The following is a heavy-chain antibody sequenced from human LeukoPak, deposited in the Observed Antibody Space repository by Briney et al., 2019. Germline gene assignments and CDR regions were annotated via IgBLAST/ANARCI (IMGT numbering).Heavy chain of an antibody. CDR3: ARLGDLRSGWYNFQH. V-gene: IGHV4-4*07. Sequence: PSETLSLTCTVSDGSINTYYWSWIRQSAGKGLEWIGRIYTSGSTNYNPSLKSRLTTSVDTSKNQFSLKLTSVTAADTAVYYCARLGDLRSGWYNFQHWGQGTLVTVSA. J-gene: IGHJ1*01. D-gene: IGHD6-19*01. CDR1: DGSINTYY. CDR2: IYTSGST.